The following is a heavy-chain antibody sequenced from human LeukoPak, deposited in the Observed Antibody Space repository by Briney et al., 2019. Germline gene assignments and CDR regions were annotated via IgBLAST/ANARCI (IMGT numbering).Heavy chain of an antibody. CDR2: TSGSGGST. D-gene: IGHD3-10*01. Sequence: GGSLRLSCAASGFTFSSYAMSWVRQAPGKGLEWVSATSGSGGSTYYADSVKGRFTISRDNSKNTLYLQMNSLGAEDTAVYYCAKSHKYGSGSYSPYYYGMDVWGQGTTVTVSS. CDR3: AKSHKYGSGSYSPYYYGMDV. J-gene: IGHJ6*02. CDR1: GFTFSSYA. V-gene: IGHV3-23*01.